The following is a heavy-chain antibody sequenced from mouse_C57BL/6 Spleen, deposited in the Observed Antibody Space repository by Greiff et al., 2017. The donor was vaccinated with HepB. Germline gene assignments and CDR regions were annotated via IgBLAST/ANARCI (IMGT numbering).Heavy chain of an antibody. V-gene: IGHV14-1*01. CDR1: GFNIKDYY. CDR2: IDPEDGDT. J-gene: IGHJ3*01. CDR3: TTHYGSSWFAY. D-gene: IGHD1-1*01. Sequence: EVKLMESGAELVRPGASVKLSCTASGFNIKDYYMHWVKQRPEQGLEWIGRIDPEDGDTEYAPKFQGKATMTADTSSNTAYLQLSSLTSEDTAVYYCTTHYGSSWFAYWGQGTLVTVSA.